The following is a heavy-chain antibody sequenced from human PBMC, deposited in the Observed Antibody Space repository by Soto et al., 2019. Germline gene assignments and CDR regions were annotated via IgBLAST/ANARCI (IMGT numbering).Heavy chain of an antibody. CDR1: GYSFTSYW. CDR2: IYPGDSDT. D-gene: IGHD2-2*01. CDR3: ARGYCTTTICDPWFDP. V-gene: IGHV5-51*01. Sequence: GESLKISCTGVGYSFTSYWIGWVRQMPGKGLECMGIIYPGDSDTRYSPSFQGQVTISADKSITTAYLQWSSLKASDTAMYYCARGYCTTTICDPWFDPWGQGTLVTVSS. J-gene: IGHJ5*02.